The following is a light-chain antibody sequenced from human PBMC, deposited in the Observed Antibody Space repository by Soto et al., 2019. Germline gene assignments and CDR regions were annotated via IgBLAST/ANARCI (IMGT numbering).Light chain of an antibody. Sequence: AIRMTQSPSSFSASTGDRVTITCRASQGISSYLAWYQQKPGKAPKLLIYAASTLQSGVPSRFSGSGSGTDYTLPTSCRQSEDFATNYYQQYHSNPRTFGKGTKVEIK. CDR1: QGISSY. CDR3: QQYHSNPRT. J-gene: IGKJ1*01. V-gene: IGKV1-8*01. CDR2: AAS.